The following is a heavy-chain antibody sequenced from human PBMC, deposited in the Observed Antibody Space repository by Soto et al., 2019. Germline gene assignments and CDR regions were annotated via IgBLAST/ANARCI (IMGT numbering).Heavy chain of an antibody. J-gene: IGHJ3*02. V-gene: IGHV5-51*01. D-gene: IGHD6-13*01. CDR2: IYPGDSDT. CDR3: ARQARYSSSCHIAAFDI. CDR1: GYSFTSYW. Sequence: GESLKISCKGSGYSFTSYWIGWVRQMPGKGLEWMGIIYPGDSDTRYSPSFQGQVTISVDKSISTAYLQWSSLEASDTAMYYCARQARYSSSCHIAAFDIWGQGTMVTVSS.